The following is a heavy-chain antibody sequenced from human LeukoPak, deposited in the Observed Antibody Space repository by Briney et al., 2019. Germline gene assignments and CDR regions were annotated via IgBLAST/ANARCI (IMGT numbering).Heavy chain of an antibody. CDR3: ARKYIVDDAFDI. Sequence: GGSLRLSCAASGFTVSSNYMSWVRQAPGKGLEWVSVIYSGDSTYYADSVKGRFTISRDNSKNTLYLQMNSLRAEDTAVYYCARKYIVDDAFDIWGQGTMVTVSS. CDR2: IYSGDST. J-gene: IGHJ3*02. D-gene: IGHD2-21*01. V-gene: IGHV3-53*01. CDR1: GFTVSSNY.